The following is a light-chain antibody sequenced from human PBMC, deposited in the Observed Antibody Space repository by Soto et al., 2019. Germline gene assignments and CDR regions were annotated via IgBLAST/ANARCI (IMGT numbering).Light chain of an antibody. CDR3: SSNTTDYTQV. CDR2: DVT. V-gene: IGLV2-14*03. CDR1: SNDIGNYNY. Sequence: QSALTQPASLSGSPGQSITISCTGSSNDIGNYNYVSWYQQHPGKVPRLMIYDVTHRPSGVSDRFSGSRSGNTASLTISGLQPGDEADYYCSSNTTDYTQVFGDGTKVTVL. J-gene: IGLJ1*01.